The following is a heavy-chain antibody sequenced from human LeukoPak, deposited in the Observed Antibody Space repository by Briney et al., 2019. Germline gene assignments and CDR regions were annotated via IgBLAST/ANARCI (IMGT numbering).Heavy chain of an antibody. CDR3: VRRGVGDFDS. J-gene: IGHJ4*02. CDR2: VHESGSS. Sequence: PSETLSLTCAVSGYSISRGYYWGWVRQPPGKRPQWIGSVHESGSSYYNPSLKSRVTISLDTSQNQVSLTLTSVTAADSATYYCVRRGVGDFDSWGQGTRVNVSS. V-gene: IGHV4-38-2*01. CDR1: GYSISRGYY. D-gene: IGHD3-10*01.